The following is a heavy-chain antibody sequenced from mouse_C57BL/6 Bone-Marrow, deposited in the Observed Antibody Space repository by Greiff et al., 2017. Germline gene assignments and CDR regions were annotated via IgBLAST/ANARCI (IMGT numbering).Heavy chain of an antibody. V-gene: IGHV5-6*01. CDR1: GFTFSSYG. CDR3: DRHGITTVVAPAWFAV. D-gene: IGHD1-1*01. Sequence: EVMLMESGGDLVKPGESLTLSCAASGFTFSSYGMSWVRQTPDKRLEWVATISSGGSYNYYPDSVKGRFTISSDNAKNTLYLQVSSLKTEDTAMYYRDRHGITTVVAPAWFAVWGQGTLVTVSA. CDR2: ISSGGSYN. J-gene: IGHJ3*01.